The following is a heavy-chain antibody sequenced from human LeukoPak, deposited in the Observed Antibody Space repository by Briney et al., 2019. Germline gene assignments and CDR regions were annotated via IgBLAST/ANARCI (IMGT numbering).Heavy chain of an antibody. CDR2: INPNSGGT. V-gene: IGHV1-2*02. J-gene: IGHJ4*02. D-gene: IGHD3-16*01. CDR3: ARGLRGSEDY. Sequence: ASVKVSCKASGYTFTSYAVSWVRQPPGQGLEWMGWINPNSGGTNYAQKFQGRVTMTRDTSISTAYMELSRLKSDDTAIYYCARGLRGSEDYWGQGTLVTVTS. CDR1: GYTFTSYA.